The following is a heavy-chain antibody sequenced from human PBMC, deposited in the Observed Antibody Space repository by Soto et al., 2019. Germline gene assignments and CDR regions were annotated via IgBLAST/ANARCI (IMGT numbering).Heavy chain of an antibody. CDR2: ISASGGFT. CDR3: VKDRGQQLAPRLYYYYGMDV. D-gene: IGHD6-13*01. J-gene: IGHJ6*02. V-gene: IGHV3-23*01. Sequence: PGGSLRLSCAASGFTFSFCAMSWVRQAPGKGLEWVSGISASGGFTYYADSVKGRFTISRDNSKNTLYLQMNSLRAEDTAVYYCVKDRGQQLAPRLYYYYGMDVWGQGTTVTVSS. CDR1: GFTFSFCA.